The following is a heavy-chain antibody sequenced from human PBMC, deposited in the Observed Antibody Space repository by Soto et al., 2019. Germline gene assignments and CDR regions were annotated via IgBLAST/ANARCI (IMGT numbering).Heavy chain of an antibody. CDR1: GDSIRGGGHY. D-gene: IGHD6-13*01. Sequence: QVQLQESGPGLVKPSQTLSLTCSVSGDSIRGGGHYWNWIRQLPGKCLEWIGYGYHGGGTHYNPPIRSQLTISIDTHKSQFYLRLIFVTAAKTALYYCDRDTGLAPTVWGYCSHVTKVTLSS. CDR3: DRDTGLAPTVWGY. CDR2: GYHGGGT. V-gene: IGHV4-31*01. J-gene: IGHJ4*03.